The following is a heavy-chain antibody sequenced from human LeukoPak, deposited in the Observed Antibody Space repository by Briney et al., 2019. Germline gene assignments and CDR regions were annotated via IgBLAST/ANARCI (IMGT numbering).Heavy chain of an antibody. CDR1: GGSISSSSYY. J-gene: IGHJ4*02. Sequence: SETLSLTCTVSGGSISSSSYYWGWIRQPPGKGLEWIGSIYYSGSTYYNPSLKSRVTISVDTSKNQFSLKLSSVTAADTAVYYCARVAKSAMAGYYFDYWGQGTLVTVSS. CDR2: IYYSGST. D-gene: IGHD5-18*01. CDR3: ARVAKSAMAGYYFDY. V-gene: IGHV4-39*07.